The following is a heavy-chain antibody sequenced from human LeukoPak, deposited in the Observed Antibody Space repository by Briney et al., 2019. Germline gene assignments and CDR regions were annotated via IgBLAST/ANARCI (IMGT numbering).Heavy chain of an antibody. Sequence: SETLSLTCAVYGGSFSGYYWSWIRQPPGKGLEWIGEINHSGSTNYNPSLKSRVTISVDTSKNQFSLKLSSVTAADTAVYYCARQYDFWSGPPSGYMDVWGKGTTVTVSS. CDR1: GGSFSGYY. J-gene: IGHJ6*03. CDR2: INHSGST. CDR3: ARQYDFWSGPPSGYMDV. V-gene: IGHV4-34*01. D-gene: IGHD3-3*01.